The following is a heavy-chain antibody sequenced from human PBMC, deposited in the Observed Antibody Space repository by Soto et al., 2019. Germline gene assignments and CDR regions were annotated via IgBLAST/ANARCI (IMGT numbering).Heavy chain of an antibody. D-gene: IGHD6-13*01. CDR2: MNPNSGNT. CDR1: GYTFTRYD. CDR3: ARGFPAAGTPGY. V-gene: IGHV1-8*01. Sequence: ASVKVSCKASGYTFTRYDINWVRQATGQGLEWMGWMNPNSGNTGYAQKFQGRVTMTRNTSISTAYMELSSLRSEDTAVYYCARGFPAAGTPGYWGQGTLVTVSS. J-gene: IGHJ4*02.